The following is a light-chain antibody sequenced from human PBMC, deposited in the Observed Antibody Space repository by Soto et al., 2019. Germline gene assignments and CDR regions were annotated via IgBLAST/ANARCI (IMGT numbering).Light chain of an antibody. J-gene: IGKJ5*01. CDR1: QSISSW. CDR3: QQYNSYSIT. Sequence: DIQMTQSPSTRSASVGERVTITCRASQSISSWLAWYQQKPGKAPKLLIYKASSLESGVPSRFSGSGSGTEFTLTISTLQPDDFGTYYCQQYNSYSITFGQGTRLEIK. V-gene: IGKV1-5*03. CDR2: KAS.